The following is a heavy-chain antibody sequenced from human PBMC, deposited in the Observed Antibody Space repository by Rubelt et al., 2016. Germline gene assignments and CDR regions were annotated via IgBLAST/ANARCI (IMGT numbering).Heavy chain of an antibody. Sequence: GQGLEWMGRIIPILGIANYAQKFQGRVTITADKSTSTAYMELSSLRSEDTAVCYCARSSGSNYFDYWGQGTLVTVSS. CDR2: IIPILGIA. CDR3: ARSSGSNYFDY. D-gene: IGHD6-25*01. J-gene: IGHJ4*02. V-gene: IGHV1-69*02.